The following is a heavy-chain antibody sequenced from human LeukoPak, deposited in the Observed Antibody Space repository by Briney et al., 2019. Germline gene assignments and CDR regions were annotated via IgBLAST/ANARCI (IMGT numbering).Heavy chain of an antibody. CDR3: AKVLRYFDWLLEGGLDAFDI. V-gene: IGHV3-23*01. CDR2: ISGSGGST. J-gene: IGHJ3*02. CDR1: GFTFSSYA. D-gene: IGHD3-9*01. Sequence: PGGSLRLSCAASGFTFSSYAMSWVRQAPGKGLEWVSAISGSGGSTYYADSVKGRFTISRDNSKNTLHLQMNSLRAEDTAVYYCAKVLRYFDWLLEGGLDAFDIWGQGTMVTVSS.